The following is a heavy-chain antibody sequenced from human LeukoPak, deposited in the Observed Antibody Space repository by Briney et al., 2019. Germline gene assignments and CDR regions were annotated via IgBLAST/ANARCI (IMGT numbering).Heavy chain of an antibody. Sequence: GGSLRLSCAASGFTFDDYTMHWVRQAPGKGLEWVSLISWDGGSTYYADSVKGRFTTSRDNSRNSLYLQMNSLRTEDTALYYCAKEARSGPGSIDYWGQGTLVTVSS. CDR3: AKEARSGPGSIDY. CDR1: GFTFDDYT. D-gene: IGHD3-10*01. V-gene: IGHV3-43*01. CDR2: ISWDGGST. J-gene: IGHJ4*02.